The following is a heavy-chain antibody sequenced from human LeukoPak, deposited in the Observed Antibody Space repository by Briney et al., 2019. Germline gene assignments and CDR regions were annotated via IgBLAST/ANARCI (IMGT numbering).Heavy chain of an antibody. D-gene: IGHD1-26*01. Sequence: SVKVSCKASGGTFSSYAISWVRQAPGQGLEWMGGIIPLFGTAKYARKFQGRVTITADESTCTAYMELTSLRSEDTAVYYCARGRGSDAFDIWGQGTMVTVSS. CDR2: IIPLFGTA. CDR3: ARGRGSDAFDI. J-gene: IGHJ3*02. CDR1: GGTFSSYA. V-gene: IGHV1-69*01.